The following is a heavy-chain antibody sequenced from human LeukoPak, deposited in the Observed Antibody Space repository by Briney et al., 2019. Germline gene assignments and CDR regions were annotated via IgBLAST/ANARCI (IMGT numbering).Heavy chain of an antibody. D-gene: IGHD1-26*01. J-gene: IGHJ3*01. CDR1: GYSFTSYC. V-gene: IGHV5-51*01. Sequence: GESLKISCKVSGYSFTSYCIGWVRQRPGKGLEWMGSIYPGDSGPTYSPSFQGQVTISVDKSINTAYLQWSSLQASDTAMYYCGMSGDRVPLQDDVFDVWGQGTMVTVST. CDR2: IYPGDSGP. CDR3: GMSGDRVPLQDDVFDV.